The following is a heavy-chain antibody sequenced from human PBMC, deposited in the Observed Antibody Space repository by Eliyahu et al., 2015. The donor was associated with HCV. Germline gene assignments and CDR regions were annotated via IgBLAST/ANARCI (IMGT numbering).Heavy chain of an antibody. CDR1: GASIGGSGYF. CDR3: ARSPTGVFDS. J-gene: IGHJ5*01. CDR2: IYYIGTA. D-gene: IGHD4-17*01. Sequence: QVQLQESGPGLVRPSQTLSLTCTVSGASIGGSGYFWSWIRQLPGKGLEWIGYIYYIGTAYYNPSLKSRVTISVDTSKNHFSLELTSVTAADTAVYFCARSPTGVFDSWGQGTLVTVSS. V-gene: IGHV4-31*03.